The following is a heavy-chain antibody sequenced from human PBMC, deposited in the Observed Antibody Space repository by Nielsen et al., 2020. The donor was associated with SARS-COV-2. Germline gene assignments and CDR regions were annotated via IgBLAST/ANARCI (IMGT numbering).Heavy chain of an antibody. J-gene: IGHJ4*02. Sequence: GESLKISCAGSGFTFSSYAMHWVRQAPGKGLEWVAVISYDGSNKYYADSVKGRFTISRDNSKNTLYLQMNSLRAEDTAVYYCARETYSGYDSRTFDYWGQGTLVTVSS. V-gene: IGHV3-30-3*01. D-gene: IGHD5-12*01. CDR3: ARETYSGYDSRTFDY. CDR1: GFTFSSYA. CDR2: ISYDGSNK.